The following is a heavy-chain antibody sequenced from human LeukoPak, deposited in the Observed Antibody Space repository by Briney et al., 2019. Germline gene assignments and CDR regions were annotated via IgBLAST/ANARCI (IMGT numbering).Heavy chain of an antibody. CDR1: GGSISSSNW. J-gene: IGHJ5*02. V-gene: IGHV4-4*02. CDR2: IYHSGST. Sequence: KASGTLSLTCAVSGGSISSSNWWSWVRQPPGKGLEWIGEIYHSGSTNYNPPLKSRVTISVDKSKNQFSLKLSSVTAADTAVYYCARVTSSSWYNWFDPWGQGTLVTVSS. CDR3: ARVTSSSWYNWFDP. D-gene: IGHD6-13*01.